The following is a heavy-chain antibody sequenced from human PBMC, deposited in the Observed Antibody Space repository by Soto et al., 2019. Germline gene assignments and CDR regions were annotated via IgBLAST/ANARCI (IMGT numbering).Heavy chain of an antibody. Sequence: SVKVSCKASGGTFSSYAISWVRQAPGQGLEWMGGIIPIFGTANYAQKFQGRVTITADESTSTAYMELSSLRSDDTAVYYCARGGGSSSSWPYYYYGMDVWGQGTTVTVSS. D-gene: IGHD6-13*01. V-gene: IGHV1-69*13. CDR2: IIPIFGTA. CDR1: GGTFSSYA. J-gene: IGHJ6*02. CDR3: ARGGGSSSSWPYYYYGMDV.